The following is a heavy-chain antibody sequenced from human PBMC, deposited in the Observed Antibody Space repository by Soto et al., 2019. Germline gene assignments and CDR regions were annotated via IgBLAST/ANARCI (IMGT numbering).Heavy chain of an antibody. D-gene: IGHD6-13*01. CDR2: IKQDGSEK. Sequence: EVQLVESGGGLVQPGGSLRLSCAASGFTFNNYWMGWVRQAPGKGLEWVANIKQDGSEKYYEDSLKGRFTISRDNAKNSLYLQMNSLRVEDTAVYYCARDPGCCDDSGWYYFDCWGQGALVTVSS. V-gene: IGHV3-7*01. J-gene: IGHJ4*02. CDR1: GFTFNNYW. CDR3: ARDPGCCDDSGWYYFDC.